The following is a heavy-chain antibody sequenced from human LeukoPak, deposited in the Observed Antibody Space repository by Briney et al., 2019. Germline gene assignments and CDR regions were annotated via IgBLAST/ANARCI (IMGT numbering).Heavy chain of an antibody. J-gene: IGHJ4*02. CDR3: ASLYYESSGYDRTFDY. V-gene: IGHV4-31*03. D-gene: IGHD3-22*01. CDR1: GGSISSGTYF. CDR2: TYYSGST. Sequence: SQTLSLTCTVSGGSISSGTYFWNWVRQHPGKGLEWIGYTYYSGSTSYNPSLKTRVITSVDTSKNQFSLKLSSVTAADTAVYYCASLYYESSGYDRTFDYWGQGTLVTVSS.